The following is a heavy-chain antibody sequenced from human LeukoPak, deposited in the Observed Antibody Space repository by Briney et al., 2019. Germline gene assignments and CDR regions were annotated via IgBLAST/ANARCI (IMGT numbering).Heavy chain of an antibody. V-gene: IGHV1-18*01. CDR1: GYTFTNFG. J-gene: IGHJ5*02. CDR3: ARAGGREDYNWFDP. Sequence: ASVKVSCKASGYTFTNFGISWVRQAPGQGLEWMGWISAYNGNTNYAQKLQGRVTMTTDTSTSTAYMELRSLRSDDTAVYYCARAGGREDYNWFDPWGQGTLVTVSS. D-gene: IGHD3-16*01. CDR2: ISAYNGNT.